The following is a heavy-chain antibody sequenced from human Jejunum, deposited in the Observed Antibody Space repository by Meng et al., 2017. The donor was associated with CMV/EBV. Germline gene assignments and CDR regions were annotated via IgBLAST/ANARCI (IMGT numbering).Heavy chain of an antibody. V-gene: IGHV3-66*01. CDR1: GFTVGSKY. CDR3: GRDRGEGGFFDY. Sequence: VQFLRAGGGLVQPGGSLTLSCAASGFTVGSKYMNWIRQAPGKGLQWVSVINADGGTHYADSVRGRFIISRDNSKNTVHLQMNSLTDEDTAVYYCGRDRGEGGFFDYWGQGTLVTVSS. CDR2: INADGGT. J-gene: IGHJ4*01. D-gene: IGHD3-16*01.